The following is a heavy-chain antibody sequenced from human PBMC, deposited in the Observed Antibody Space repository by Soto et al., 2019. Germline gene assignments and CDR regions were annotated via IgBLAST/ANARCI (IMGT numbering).Heavy chain of an antibody. CDR1: GFTFSSYG. V-gene: IGHV3-30*18. D-gene: IGHD4-17*01. Sequence: QVQLVESGGGVVQPGRSLRLSCAASGFTFSSYGMHWVRQAPGKGLEWVAVISYDGSNKYYADSVKGRFIISRDNSKNTLYLQMKSLRAEDTAVYYCAKWDYYGDYDLVDYWGQGTLVTVSS. CDR2: ISYDGSNK. J-gene: IGHJ4*02. CDR3: AKWDYYGDYDLVDY.